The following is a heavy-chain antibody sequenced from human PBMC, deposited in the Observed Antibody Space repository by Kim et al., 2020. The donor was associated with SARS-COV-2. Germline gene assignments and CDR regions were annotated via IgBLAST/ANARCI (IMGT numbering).Heavy chain of an antibody. D-gene: IGHD6-13*01. CDR3: ARPAAAGMGKGYNWFDP. CDR1: GYSFTSYW. Sequence: GESLKISCKGSGYSFTSYWISWVRQMPGKGLEWMGRIDPSDSYTNYSPSFQGHVTISADKSISTAYLQWSSLKASDTAMYYCARPAAAGMGKGYNWFDPWGQGTLVTVSS. CDR2: IDPSDSYT. J-gene: IGHJ5*02. V-gene: IGHV5-10-1*01.